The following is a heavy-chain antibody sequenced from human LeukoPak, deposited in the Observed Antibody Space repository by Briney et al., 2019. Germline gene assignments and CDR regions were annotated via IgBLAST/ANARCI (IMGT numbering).Heavy chain of an antibody. Sequence: ASVKVSCKASGGTFSSYAISWVRQAPGQGLEWMGWINPNSGGTNYAQKFQGRVTMTRDTSISTAYMELSRLRSDDTAVYYCARVMRGVVGAFLAQDYWGQGTLVTVSS. V-gene: IGHV1-2*02. D-gene: IGHD1-26*01. CDR2: INPNSGGT. CDR1: GGTFSSYA. CDR3: ARVMRGVVGAFLAQDY. J-gene: IGHJ4*02.